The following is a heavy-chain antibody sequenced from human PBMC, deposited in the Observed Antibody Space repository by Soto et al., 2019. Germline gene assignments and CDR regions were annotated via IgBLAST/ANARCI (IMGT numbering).Heavy chain of an antibody. Sequence: QVQLQESGPGLVKPSETLSLTCTVSGGSITNYYCSWFRQPPGKGLEWIGYINYDGYSAYNLSLKRRVTLSMDASKTHFSLMLESVTATDPAVYYCARHGFGPLHGLVDVWGPGTTVIVSS. CDR2: INYDGYS. CDR1: GGSITNYY. J-gene: IGHJ6*02. D-gene: IGHD3-10*01. CDR3: ARHGFGPLHGLVDV. V-gene: IGHV4-59*08.